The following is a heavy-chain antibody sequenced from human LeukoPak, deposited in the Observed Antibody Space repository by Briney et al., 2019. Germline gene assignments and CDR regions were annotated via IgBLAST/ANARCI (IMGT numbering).Heavy chain of an antibody. CDR1: VGSFSGYY. V-gene: IGHV4-34*01. CDR3: ARDSV. CDR2: IYYSGST. Sequence: SETLSLTCAVYVGSFSGYYWSWIRQPPGKGLEWIGSIYYSGSTYYNPSLKSRVTISVDTSKNQFSLKLSSVTAADTAVYYCARDSVWGKGTTVTVSS. J-gene: IGHJ6*04.